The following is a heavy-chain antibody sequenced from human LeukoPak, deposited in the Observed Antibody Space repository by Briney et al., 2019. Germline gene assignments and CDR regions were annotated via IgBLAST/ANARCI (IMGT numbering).Heavy chain of an antibody. D-gene: IGHD3-22*01. Sequence: SETLSLTCAVYGGSFSGYYWTWVRQTPEKGLEWIGEMNPSGSTNYNPSLKSRVTISVDTSKNQFSLELSSVTAADTAVYYCARGRQDVTMIVVVMTAVSYYLDVWGKGTTVTVS. V-gene: IGHV4-34*01. CDR3: ARGRQDVTMIVVVMTAVSYYLDV. CDR2: MNPSGST. CDR1: GGSFSGYY. J-gene: IGHJ6*03.